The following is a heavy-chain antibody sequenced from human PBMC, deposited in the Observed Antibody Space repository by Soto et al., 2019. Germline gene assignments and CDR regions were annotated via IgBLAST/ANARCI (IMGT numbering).Heavy chain of an antibody. V-gene: IGHV4-39*01. Sequence: QLHLRESGPGLVKPSETLSLTCTVSGGSITSSSYYWGWIRQPPGKGLEWIGSIYYSGSTYYNPSLKSRVPISVATSKNPFSLKLSSVTAADTAVYYCATQEVGGSYVYTFDPWGQGTLVTVSS. CDR2: IYYSGST. J-gene: IGHJ5*02. D-gene: IGHD1-26*01. CDR3: ATQEVGGSYVYTFDP. CDR1: GGSITSSSYY.